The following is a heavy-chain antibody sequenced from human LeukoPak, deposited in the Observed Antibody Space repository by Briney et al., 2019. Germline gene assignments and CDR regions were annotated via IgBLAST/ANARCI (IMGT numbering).Heavy chain of an antibody. J-gene: IGHJ3*02. D-gene: IGHD2-15*01. V-gene: IGHV4-4*07. CDR3: ARIVSVHAFDI. CDR1: GGSISSHY. CDR2: IYISGSS. Sequence: SETLSLTRTVSGGSISSHYWSWIRQPAGKGLEWIGRIYISGSSSYNPSLKSRVTMSVDASKNQFSLKLSSVTAADTAVYYCARIVSVHAFDIWGQGTMVTVSS.